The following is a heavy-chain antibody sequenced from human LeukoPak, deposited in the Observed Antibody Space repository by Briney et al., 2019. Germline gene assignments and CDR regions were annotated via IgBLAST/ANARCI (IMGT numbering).Heavy chain of an antibody. V-gene: IGHV5-51*01. CDR1: GYSFTSYW. D-gene: IGHD6-19*01. J-gene: IGHJ6*03. CDR3: ARHAPTPRIAVASYYYMDV. Sequence: GESLKISCKGSGYSFTSYWIGWVRQMPGKGLEWMGIIYPGDSDTRYSPSFQDQVTISADKSISPAYLQWSSLKASDTAMYYCARHAPTPRIAVASYYYMDVWGKGTTVTISS. CDR2: IYPGDSDT.